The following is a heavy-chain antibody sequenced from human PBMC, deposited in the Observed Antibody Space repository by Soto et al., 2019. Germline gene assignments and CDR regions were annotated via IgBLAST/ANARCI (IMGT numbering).Heavy chain of an antibody. CDR1: GGSVSSGSYY. D-gene: IGHD3-9*01. CDR3: ARASPYYDILTGPDYNWFDP. V-gene: IGHV4-61*01. J-gene: IGHJ5*02. CDR2: IYYSGST. Sequence: SETLSLTCTVSGGSVSSGSYYWSWIRQPPGKGLEWIGYIYYSGSTNYNPSLKSRVTISVDTSKNQFSLKLSSVTAADTAVYYCARASPYYDILTGPDYNWFDPWGQGTLVTVSS.